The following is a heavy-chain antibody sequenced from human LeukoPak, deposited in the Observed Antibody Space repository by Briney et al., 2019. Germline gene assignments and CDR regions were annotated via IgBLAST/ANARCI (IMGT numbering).Heavy chain of an antibody. CDR1: GGSFSGYY. V-gene: IGHV4-34*01. Sequence: PSETLSLTCAVYGGSFSGYYWSWIRQPPGKGLEWIGEINHSGSTNYNPSLTSRVTISVDTSKNQFSLKLSSVTAADTAVYYCARSYYFDYWGQGTLVTVSS. J-gene: IGHJ4*02. CDR3: ARSYYFDY. CDR2: INHSGST.